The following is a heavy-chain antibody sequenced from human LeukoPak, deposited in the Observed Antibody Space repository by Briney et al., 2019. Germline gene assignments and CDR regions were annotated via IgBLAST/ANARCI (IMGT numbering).Heavy chain of an antibody. CDR1: GFTFSSYS. J-gene: IGHJ4*02. CDR3: TTVGDYGDYSDY. CDR2: IKSKTDGGTT. V-gene: IGHV3-15*01. Sequence: PGGSRRLSCAASGFTFSSYSMSWVRQAPGKGLEWVGRIKSKTDGGTTDYAAPVKGRFTISRDDSKNTLYLQMNSLKTEDTAVYYCTTVGDYGDYSDYWGQGTLVTVSS. D-gene: IGHD4-17*01.